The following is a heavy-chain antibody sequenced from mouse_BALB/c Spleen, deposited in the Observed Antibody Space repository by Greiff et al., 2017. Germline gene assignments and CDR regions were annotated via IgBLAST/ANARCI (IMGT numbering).Heavy chain of an antibody. J-gene: IGHJ4*01. D-gene: IGHD2-12*01. CDR2: ISSGGSYT. V-gene: IGHV5-6-4*01. Sequence: EVQLVESGGGLVQPGGSLKLSCAASGFSFSSYTMSWVRQTPEKRLEWVAYISSGGSYTYYPDSVKGRFTISRDNAKNTLYLQMSSLKSEDTAMYYCTRDPIYDRGIGDYWGQGTSVTVSS. CDR1: GFSFSSYT. CDR3: TRDPIYDRGIGDY.